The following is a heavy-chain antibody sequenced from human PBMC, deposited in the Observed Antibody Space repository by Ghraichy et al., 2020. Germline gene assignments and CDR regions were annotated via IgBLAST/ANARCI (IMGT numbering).Heavy chain of an antibody. CDR2: IYSGGGT. CDR3: TRDSNGMAKPPG. CDR1: GFTVSNNY. D-gene: IGHD5-24*01. V-gene: IGHV3-53*01. Sequence: LSLTCAASGFTVSNNYMSWVRQAPGKGLEWVSLIYSGGGTLYADSVKGRFTISRDSSKNTLYLQMNSLRAEDTAVYYCTRDSNGMAKPPGWGQGTLVTVSS. J-gene: IGHJ4*02.